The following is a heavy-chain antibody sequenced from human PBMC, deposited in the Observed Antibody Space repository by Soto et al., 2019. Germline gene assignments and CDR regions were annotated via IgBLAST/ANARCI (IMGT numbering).Heavy chain of an antibody. D-gene: IGHD3-22*01. CDR1: GFTFSSYS. CDR2: ISSSGSTI. Sequence: GGSLRLSCAASGFTFSSYSMNWVRQAPGKGLEWVSYISSSGSTIYYADSVKGRFTISRDNAKNSLYLQMNSLRAEDTAVYYCARQVRNYYDSSGYSDYWGQGTLVTVSS. V-gene: IGHV3-48*04. CDR3: ARQVRNYYDSSGYSDY. J-gene: IGHJ4*02.